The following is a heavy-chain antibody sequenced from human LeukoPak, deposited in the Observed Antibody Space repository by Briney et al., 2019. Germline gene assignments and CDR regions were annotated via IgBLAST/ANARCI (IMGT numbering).Heavy chain of an antibody. V-gene: IGHV3-48*03. J-gene: IGHJ4*02. CDR3: ARDGGDCSGDSCYVVY. Sequence: GGSLRLSCEDSGFTFRSYEMNWVRQAPGKGLEWIAYLSSSGSAFSYADSVKGRFTISRDNAKNSLYLQMNSLRAEDTALYYCARDGGDCSGDSCYVVYWGQGTLVTVSS. D-gene: IGHD2-15*01. CDR1: GFTFRSYE. CDR2: LSSSGSAF.